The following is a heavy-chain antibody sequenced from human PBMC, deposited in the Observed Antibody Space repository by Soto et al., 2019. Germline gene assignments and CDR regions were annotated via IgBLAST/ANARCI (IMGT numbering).Heavy chain of an antibody. CDR3: AKSRGSGSYFNPSDAFDF. CDR2: ISGSGGGT. J-gene: IGHJ3*01. CDR1: GFTFSSYA. Sequence: GGSLRLSWGSGFTFSSYAMSWVRQAPGKGLEWVSSISGSGGGTYYADSVKGRFTISRDNSKNTLSLQMNSLRAEDTAVYYCAKSRGSGSYFNPSDAFDFWGQGTMVTVSS. V-gene: IGHV3-23*01. D-gene: IGHD3-10*01.